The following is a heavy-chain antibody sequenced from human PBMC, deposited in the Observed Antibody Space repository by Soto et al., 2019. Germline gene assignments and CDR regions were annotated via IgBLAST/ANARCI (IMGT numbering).Heavy chain of an antibody. Sequence: GASVKVSCKASGCTFTGYYMHWVRQAPGQGLEWMGWINPNSGGTNYAQKFQGRVTMTRDTSISTAYMELSRLRSDDTAVCYCARVRYYDFWSGYYNGRSPFDIWGQGTMVTVSS. CDR3: ARVRYYDFWSGYYNGRSPFDI. CDR2: INPNSGGT. CDR1: GCTFTGYY. J-gene: IGHJ3*02. V-gene: IGHV1-2*02. D-gene: IGHD3-3*01.